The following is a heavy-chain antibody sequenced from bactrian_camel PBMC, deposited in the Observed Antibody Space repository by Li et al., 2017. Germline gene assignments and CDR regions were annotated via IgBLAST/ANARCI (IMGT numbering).Heavy chain of an antibody. CDR1: GYTFSRGC. D-gene: IGHD3*01. V-gene: IGHV3-3*01. CDR2: ICSIA. Sequence: HVQLVESGGESVQAGGSLRLSCDTSGYTFSRGCAAWFRQAPGKEREGVASICSIAVYADSVKGRFTVSRDNAKNTVYLQMNSLKTEDTALYYCATTLCSVIECYGMDYWGKGTQVTVS. J-gene: IGHJ7*01.